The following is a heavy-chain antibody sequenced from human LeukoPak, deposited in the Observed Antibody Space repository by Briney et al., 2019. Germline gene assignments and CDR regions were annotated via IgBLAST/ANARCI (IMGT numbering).Heavy chain of an antibody. J-gene: IGHJ4*02. Sequence: PGGSLRLSCAASGCTFSNYEMNWVRQAPGKGLEWVSYISSSSGITIFYADPVKGRFTVSRDNAKNSLYLQMNSLRAEDTAVYYCARASCGWYYLDYWGQGTLVTVSS. CDR3: ARASCGWYYLDY. V-gene: IGHV3-48*03. CDR1: GCTFSNYE. CDR2: ISSSSGITI. D-gene: IGHD6-19*01.